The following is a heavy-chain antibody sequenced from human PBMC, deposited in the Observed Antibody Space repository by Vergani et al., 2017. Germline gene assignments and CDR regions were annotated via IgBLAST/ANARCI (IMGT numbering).Heavy chain of an antibody. J-gene: IGHJ6*02. CDR1: GFTVSSNY. Sequence: EVQLVESGGGLVQPGGSLRLSCAASGFTVSSNYMSWVRQAPGKGLEWVSVIYSGGSTYYADSVKGRFTISRDNSKNTLYLQMNSLRAEDTAEYYCARAYCSSTSCHPYYYGMDVWGQGTTVTVSS. CDR3: ARAYCSSTSCHPYYYGMDV. V-gene: IGHV3-66*02. CDR2: IYSGGST. D-gene: IGHD2-2*01.